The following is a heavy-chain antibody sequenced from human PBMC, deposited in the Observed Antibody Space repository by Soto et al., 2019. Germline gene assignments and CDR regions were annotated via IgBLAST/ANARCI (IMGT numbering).Heavy chain of an antibody. V-gene: IGHV3-74*01. D-gene: IGHD1-26*01. CDR3: VSLSANGGY. CDR1: GFTFSSYW. CDR2: IHSDGSRI. J-gene: IGHJ4*02. Sequence: EVQLVESGGGLVQPGGSLRLSCAASGFTFSSYWMDWARQAPGKGLVWVSRIHSDGSRISYADSVKGRFTISTDNAKKTLSLQMNSLTADDTDVYYCVSLSANGGYWGQGTLVTVSS.